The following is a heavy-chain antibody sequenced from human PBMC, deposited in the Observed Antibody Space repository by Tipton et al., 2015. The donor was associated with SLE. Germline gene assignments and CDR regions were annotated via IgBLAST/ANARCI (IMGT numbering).Heavy chain of an antibody. J-gene: IGHJ4*02. D-gene: IGHD5-24*01. CDR2: FYDSGST. V-gene: IGHV4-34*01. CDR1: GGSFSAYY. Sequence: TLSLTCAVYGGSFSAYYWSWIRQPPGKGLEWIGRFYDSGSTTYNPSLESRVTITRDTSKNQFSLKLSSVTAADTAVYYCARHPRPMAAFDYWGQGTLVTVSS. CDR3: ARHPRPMAAFDY.